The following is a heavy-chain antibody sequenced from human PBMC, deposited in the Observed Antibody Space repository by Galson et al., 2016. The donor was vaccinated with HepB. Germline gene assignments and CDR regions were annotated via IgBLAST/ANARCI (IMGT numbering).Heavy chain of an antibody. V-gene: IGHV4-39*01. CDR2: INYSGRT. J-gene: IGHJ4*02. CDR1: GGSITSSTYY. CDR3: ARIFWTYSSFWYFDY. Sequence: SETLSLTCTVSGGSITSSTYYWGWIRQPPGKGLEWIGSINYSGRTSYNPSLKSRVIISVHMSKDQFSLKLSSVTAADTALYYCARIFWTYSSFWYFDYWGQGNLVTVSS. D-gene: IGHD6-6*01.